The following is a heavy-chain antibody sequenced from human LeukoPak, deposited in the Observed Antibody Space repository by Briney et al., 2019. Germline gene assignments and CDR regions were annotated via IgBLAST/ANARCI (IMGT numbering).Heavy chain of an antibody. Sequence: ASVKISCKASGYTFTDYYIHWVQQAPGKGLEGMGRINPEDGETVYAESFQDRVTITADTSIATGNMELSSLRSEDTAVYFCGKVARFRFSATNIFDSWGQGTLVTVSS. CDR2: INPEDGET. J-gene: IGHJ4*02. CDR1: GYTFTDYY. D-gene: IGHD3-3*01. CDR3: GKVARFRFSATNIFDS. V-gene: IGHV1-69-2*01.